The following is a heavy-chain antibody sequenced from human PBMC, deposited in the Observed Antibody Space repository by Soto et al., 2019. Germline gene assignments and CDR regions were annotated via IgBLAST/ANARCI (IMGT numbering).Heavy chain of an antibody. Sequence: QLQLQESGPGLVKPSETLSLTCTVSGGSINDDTYYWGWIRQPPGKGLEWIGSIYYSGTSSYNPSLKRRFTMSVATSKRPLSLRLRSVTAADPAVYSCARLHCDSPNCVPLDPWGQGTLVIVSS. V-gene: IGHV4-39*01. CDR1: GGSINDDTYY. D-gene: IGHD2-2*01. CDR3: ARLHCDSPNCVPLDP. J-gene: IGHJ5*02. CDR2: IYYSGTS.